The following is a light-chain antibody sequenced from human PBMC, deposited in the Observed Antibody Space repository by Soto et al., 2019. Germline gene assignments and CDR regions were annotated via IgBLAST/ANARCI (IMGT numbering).Light chain of an antibody. CDR1: SSNIGNNY. CDR2: DNN. Sequence: QSVLTQPPSVSAAPGQKVTLSCSGSSSNIGNNYVSWYQQLPGTAPKLLIYDNNKRPSGIPDRFSGSKSGTSGTLDITGLQTGDEAEYYCATWDGSLPAEVFGGGTKLTVL. J-gene: IGLJ2*01. V-gene: IGLV1-51*01. CDR3: ATWDGSLPAEV.